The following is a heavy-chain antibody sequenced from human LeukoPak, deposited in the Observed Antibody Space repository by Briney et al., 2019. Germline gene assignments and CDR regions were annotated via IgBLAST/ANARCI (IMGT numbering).Heavy chain of an antibody. Sequence: PGGTLRLSCAASGFTFSPYGMSWVRQAPGKGLEWVSAISGSGVSTYYADSVKGRFTVSRDNSKNTLYLQMNSLRAEDTAVYYCAKDVSSSWYYFDYWGQGTLVTVSS. CDR1: GFTFSPYG. J-gene: IGHJ4*02. CDR3: AKDVSSSWYYFDY. D-gene: IGHD6-13*01. CDR2: ISGSGVST. V-gene: IGHV3-23*01.